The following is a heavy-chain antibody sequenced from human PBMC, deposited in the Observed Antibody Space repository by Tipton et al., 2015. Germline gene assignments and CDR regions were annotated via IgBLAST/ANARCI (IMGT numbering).Heavy chain of an antibody. CDR3: AATIDFGAMDV. J-gene: IGHJ6*02. CDR2: TSHDGSNK. D-gene: IGHD3-9*01. V-gene: IGHV3-33*08. Sequence: SLRLSCAASGFTFSSYDIHWVRQAPGKGLEWVAVTSHDGSNKYYADSVKGRFTISRDNSKNTLYLEMKSLRADDSAVYYCAATIDFGAMDVWGQGTTVTVSS. CDR1: GFTFSSYD.